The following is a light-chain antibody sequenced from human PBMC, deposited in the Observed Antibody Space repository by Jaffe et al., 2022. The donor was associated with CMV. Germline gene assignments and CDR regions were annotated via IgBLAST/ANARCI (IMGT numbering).Light chain of an antibody. CDR1: QSVTSY. CDR3: QQRSNWPRVT. Sequence: EILLTQSPATLSLSPGERATLSCRASQSVTSYLAWYQQKPGQTPRLLIYGASNRATGIPARFSGSGSGTDFTLTISSLEPEDFALYYCQQRSNWPRVTFGPGTKVDIK. V-gene: IGKV3-11*01. CDR2: GAS. J-gene: IGKJ3*01.